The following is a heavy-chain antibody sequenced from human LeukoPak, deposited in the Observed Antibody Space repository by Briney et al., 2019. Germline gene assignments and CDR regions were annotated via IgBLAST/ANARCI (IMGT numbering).Heavy chain of an antibody. J-gene: IGHJ4*02. Sequence: GGSLRLSCAASGFTFSSYAMSWVRQAPGKGLEWASGIRGSGDSTYYAESVKGRFTISRDNSKNTLYLQMNSLRAEDTALYYCAKDLTNWNVDYWGQGTLVTVSS. V-gene: IGHV3-23*01. CDR1: GFTFSSYA. CDR2: IRGSGDST. D-gene: IGHD1-1*01. CDR3: AKDLTNWNVDY.